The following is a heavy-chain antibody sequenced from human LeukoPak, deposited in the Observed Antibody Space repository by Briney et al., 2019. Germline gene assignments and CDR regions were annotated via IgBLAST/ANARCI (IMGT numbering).Heavy chain of an antibody. V-gene: IGHV4-59*01. CDR1: GGSISSYY. D-gene: IGHD3-16*01. J-gene: IGHJ3*02. CDR2: IFYTGST. CDR3: ARHTFGNWAFDI. Sequence: SETLSLTCTVSGGSISSYYWSWIRQPPGKGLEWIGYIFYTGSTNYNPSLKSRVTISVDTSKNQFSLKLSSVTAADTAVYYCARHTFGNWAFDIWGQGTMVTVSS.